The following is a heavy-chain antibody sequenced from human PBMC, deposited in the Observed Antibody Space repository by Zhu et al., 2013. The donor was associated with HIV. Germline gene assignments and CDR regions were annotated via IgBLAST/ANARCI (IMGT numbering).Heavy chain of an antibody. CDR2: INPSGGST. V-gene: IGHV1-46*01. D-gene: IGHD5-18*01. CDR1: GYTFSNYY. J-gene: IGHJ4*02. CDR3: AREDKGIQLWLYDY. Sequence: QVQLVQSGAEVKKPGASVKVFCRASGYTFSNYYMHWVRQAPGQGLEWMGWINPSGGSTSYAQKFQGRVTMTRDTSTSTVYMELSSLRSEDTAVYYCAREDKGIQLWLYDYWGQGTLVTVSS.